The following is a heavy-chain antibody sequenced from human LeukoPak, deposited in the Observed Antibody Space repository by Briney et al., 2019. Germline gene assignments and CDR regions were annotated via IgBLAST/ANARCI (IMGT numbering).Heavy chain of an antibody. V-gene: IGHV5-51*01. Sequence: GESLKISCKGSGYSFTSYWIGWVRQMPGKGLEWMGIIYPGDSDTRYSPSFQGQVTISADKTIGTAYLQWSSLRASDTAVYYCARLGLVRGVLDYWGQGTLVTVSS. CDR2: IYPGDSDT. CDR1: GYSFTSYW. CDR3: ARLGLVRGVLDY. J-gene: IGHJ4*02. D-gene: IGHD3-10*01.